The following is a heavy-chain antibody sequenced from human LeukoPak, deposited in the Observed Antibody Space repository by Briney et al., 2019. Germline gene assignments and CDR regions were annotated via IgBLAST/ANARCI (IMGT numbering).Heavy chain of an antibody. V-gene: IGHV4-59*01. Sequence: SETLSLTCTVSGGSISSYYWSWIRQPPGKGLEWIGYIYYSGSTNYNPSLKSRVTISADTSKNQFSLKLSSVTAADTAVYYCASGIGVATRDLDCWGQGTLVTVSS. D-gene: IGHD5-12*01. CDR1: GGSISSYY. CDR2: IYYSGST. CDR3: ASGIGVATRDLDC. J-gene: IGHJ4*02.